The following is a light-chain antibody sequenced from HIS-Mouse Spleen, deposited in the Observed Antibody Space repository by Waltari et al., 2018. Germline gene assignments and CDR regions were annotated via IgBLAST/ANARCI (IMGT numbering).Light chain of an antibody. J-gene: IGLJ1*01. CDR2: RKN. Sequence: QSVLTQPPSASGTPGQRVTISCSGSSPNLGSNYVYWYQQLPGTAPKPLIYRKNQRPSGVPDRFSGSKSGTSASLAITGLQAEDEADYYCQSYDSSLSGYVFGTGTKVTVL. CDR1: SPNLGSNY. V-gene: IGLV1-47*01. CDR3: QSYDSSLSGYV.